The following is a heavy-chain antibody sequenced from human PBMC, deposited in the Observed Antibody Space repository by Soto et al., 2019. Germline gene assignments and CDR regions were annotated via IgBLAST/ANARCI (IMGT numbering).Heavy chain of an antibody. D-gene: IGHD3-10*01. J-gene: IGHJ6*02. Sequence: QVQLMQPGGEVKKPGASVKISCKASGYTFSDYGINWVRQAPGQGLEWMGWISAHNRNTNYAQRHQGRVTMTIDSSTPTGCMELWSLTSDDTAVYYCARVFTMLRERGMAVWGQGTTVTVSS. CDR1: GYTFSDYG. CDR3: ARVFTMLRERGMAV. V-gene: IGHV1-18*04. CDR2: ISAHNRNT.